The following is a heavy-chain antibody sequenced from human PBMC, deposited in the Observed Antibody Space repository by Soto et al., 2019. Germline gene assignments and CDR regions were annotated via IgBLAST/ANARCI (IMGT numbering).Heavy chain of an antibody. Sequence: EVQLVESGGGLVQPGGSLRLSCVASGFIFSSYWMSWVRQAPGKGLEWVATIKQDGSDIYYVDSVKGRFTISRDSAKNSLYLQMNSLRAEDTAVYYCARNSSFAAVVWGQGTMVIVSS. J-gene: IGHJ3*01. CDR3: ARNSSFAAVV. CDR1: GFIFSSYW. D-gene: IGHD6-13*01. V-gene: IGHV3-7*01. CDR2: IKQDGSDI.